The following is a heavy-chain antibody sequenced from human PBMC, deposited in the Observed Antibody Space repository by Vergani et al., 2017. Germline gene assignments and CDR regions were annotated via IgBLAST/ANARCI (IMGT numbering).Heavy chain of an antibody. CDR2: ISYDGSNK. D-gene: IGHD4-17*01. CDR1: GFTFSIYA. V-gene: IGHV3-30-3*01. Sequence: VQLVESGGGLVQPGGSLRLSCAASGFTFSIYAMHWVRQAPGKGLEWVAVISYDGSNKYYADSVKGRFTISRDNSKNTLYLQMNSLRAEDTAVYYCARGDGDYYYYYYMDVWGKGTTVTVSS. J-gene: IGHJ6*03. CDR3: ARGDGDYYYYYYMDV.